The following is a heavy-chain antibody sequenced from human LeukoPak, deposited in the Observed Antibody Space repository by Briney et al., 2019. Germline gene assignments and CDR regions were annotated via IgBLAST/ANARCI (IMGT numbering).Heavy chain of an antibody. CDR1: GCTFSSYW. CDR3: ARGGHYDSLDY. CDR2: INSDGSST. Sequence: GGSLRLSCAASGCTFSSYWMHWVRQAPGKGLVWVSRINSDGSSTSYADSVKGRFTISRDSAKNTLYLQMNSLRAEDTAVYYCARGGHYDSLDYWGQGTLVTVSS. V-gene: IGHV3-74*01. J-gene: IGHJ4*02. D-gene: IGHD3-22*01.